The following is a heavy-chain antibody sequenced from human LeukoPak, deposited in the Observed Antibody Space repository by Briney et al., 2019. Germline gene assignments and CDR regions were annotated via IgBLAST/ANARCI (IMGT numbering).Heavy chain of an antibody. V-gene: IGHV1-46*01. D-gene: IGHD3-22*01. CDR2: INPSGGSI. CDR3: ARGRNYYDSSRYYYEGDAFDI. CDR1: GYIFTSYY. J-gene: IGHJ3*02. Sequence: ASVKVSCKASGYIFTSYYMYWVRQAPGQGLEWMGIINPSGGSIRYAQKFQGRVTMTRDTSTSTVYMELSSLRSEDTAVYYCARGRNYYDSSRYYYEGDAFDIWGQGTMVTVSS.